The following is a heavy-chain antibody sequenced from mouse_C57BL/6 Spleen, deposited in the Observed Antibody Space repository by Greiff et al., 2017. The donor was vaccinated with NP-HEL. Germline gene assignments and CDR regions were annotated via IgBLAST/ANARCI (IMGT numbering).Heavy chain of an antibody. D-gene: IGHD3-3*01. CDR3: ARRALYAMDY. CDR2: INPSTGGT. V-gene: IGHV1-42*01. CDR1: GYSFTGYY. Sequence: EVQLVESGPELVKPGALVKISCKASGYSFTGYYMNWVKQSPEKSLEWIGEINPSTGGTTYNQKFKAKATLTVDKSSSTAYMQLKSLTSEDSAVYYCARRALYAMDYWGQGTSVTVSS. J-gene: IGHJ4*01.